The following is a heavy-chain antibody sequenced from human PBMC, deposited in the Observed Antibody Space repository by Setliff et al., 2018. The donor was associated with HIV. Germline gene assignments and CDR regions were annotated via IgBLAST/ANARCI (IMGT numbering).Heavy chain of an antibody. CDR3: ARVHLTTNAVYGVVSNWFDP. CDR1: GFTFSDFW. J-gene: IGHJ5*02. Sequence: LRLSCEASGFTFSDFWMHWVRQAPGKGLEWVASISPDGSRNYCVGSVKSRFTASRDNAKSSLYLQMNSLRAEDTAVYYCARVHLTTNAVYGVVSNWFDPWGQGALVTVSS. V-gene: IGHV3-7*03. D-gene: IGHD3-3*01. CDR2: ISPDGSRN.